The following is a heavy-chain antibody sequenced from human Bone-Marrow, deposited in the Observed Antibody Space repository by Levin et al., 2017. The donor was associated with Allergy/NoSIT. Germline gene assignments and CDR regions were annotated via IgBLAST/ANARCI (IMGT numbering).Heavy chain of an antibody. J-gene: IGHJ4*02. CDR3: VKDGWSSTGWYYFDY. CDR1: GFTFDDYA. CDR2: ISWNSRYI. D-gene: IGHD6-19*01. Sequence: GGSLRLSCAASGFTFDDYAMHWVRQAPGKGLEWISGISWNSRYIEYVDSVKGRFTISRDTASNSLYLQMNSLRPEDTALYYCVKDGWSSTGWYYFDYWGRGTPVTVSS. V-gene: IGHV3-9*01.